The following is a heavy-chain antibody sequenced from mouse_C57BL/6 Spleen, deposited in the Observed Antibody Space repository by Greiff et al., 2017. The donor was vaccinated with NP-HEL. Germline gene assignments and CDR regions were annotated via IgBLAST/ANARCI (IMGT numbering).Heavy chain of an antibody. V-gene: IGHV1-61*01. Sequence: VQLQQPGAELVRPGSSVKLSCKASGYTFTSYWMDWVRQRPGQGLEWIGNIYPSDSETHYNQKFKDKATLTVDKSSSTPYMQLSSLTSEDSAVYYCAREVSNYYFDYWGQGTTLTVSS. CDR2: IYPSDSET. D-gene: IGHD2-5*01. J-gene: IGHJ2*01. CDR3: AREVSNYYFDY. CDR1: GYTFTSYW.